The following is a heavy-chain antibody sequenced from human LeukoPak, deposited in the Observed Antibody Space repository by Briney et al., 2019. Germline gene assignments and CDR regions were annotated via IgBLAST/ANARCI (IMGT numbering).Heavy chain of an antibody. CDR3: ARTPLGYYDSSGYYMDV. CDR2: IIPIFGTA. D-gene: IGHD3-22*01. Sequence: ASVKVSCKAFGGSFSSEAISWVRQAPGQGLEWMGGIIPIFGTANYAQKFQGRVTITTDESTSTAYMEVSSLRSEDTAVYYCARTPLGYYDSSGYYMDVWGKGTTVTVSS. CDR1: GGSFSSEA. J-gene: IGHJ6*03. V-gene: IGHV1-69*05.